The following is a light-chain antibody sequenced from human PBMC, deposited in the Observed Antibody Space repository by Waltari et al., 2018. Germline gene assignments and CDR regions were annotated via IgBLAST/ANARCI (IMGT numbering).Light chain of an antibody. J-gene: IGLJ1*01. CDR1: SLRRYF. CDR3: YSRNSDDFTYV. CDR2: GQN. V-gene: IGLV3-19*01. Sequence: SSELSQDPTVSVALGQAVNITCQGDSLRRYFVSWYQQKPGQAPVLVSYGQNKRPSGIPDGFSGSRSGNPASLTIAGAEAADEADYYCYSRNSDDFTYVFGTGTKLTVL.